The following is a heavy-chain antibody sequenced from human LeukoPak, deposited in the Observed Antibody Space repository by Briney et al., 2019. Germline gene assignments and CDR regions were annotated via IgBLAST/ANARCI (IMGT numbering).Heavy chain of an antibody. D-gene: IGHD6-19*01. J-gene: IGHJ6*02. V-gene: IGHV3-23*01. Sequence: GGSLRLSCAASEFTFSSYAMTWVRLAPGKGLEWVSAISGSGDSTYYPDSVKGRFTISRDNAKNSLYLQMNSLRAEDTAVYYCAREAVAEPYYYYGMDVWGQGTTVTVSS. CDR2: ISGSGDST. CDR3: AREAVAEPYYYYGMDV. CDR1: EFTFSSYA.